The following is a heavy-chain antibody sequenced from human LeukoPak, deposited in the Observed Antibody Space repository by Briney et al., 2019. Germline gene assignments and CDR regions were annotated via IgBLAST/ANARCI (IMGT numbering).Heavy chain of an antibody. V-gene: IGHV5-51*01. Sequence: GESLKISCKGSGYSLTSYWIGWVRQMPGKGLEWMRIIYPGDSDTKYSPSFQGQVTISADRSSNTAYLQWSSLKASDTAIYYCARHPITRYYDSSGYSAGGPDYWGQGTLVTVSS. D-gene: IGHD3-22*01. CDR2: IYPGDSDT. CDR3: ARHPITRYYDSSGYSAGGPDY. J-gene: IGHJ4*02. CDR1: GYSLTSYW.